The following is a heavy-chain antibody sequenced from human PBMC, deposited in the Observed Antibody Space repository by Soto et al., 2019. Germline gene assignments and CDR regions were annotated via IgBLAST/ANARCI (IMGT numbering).Heavy chain of an antibody. Sequence: EVQLLESGGGFVQPGGSLRLSCAATGFTFSVYAMTWVRQAPGKGLEWVSAVTANGGSTYSADSVKGRFTISGDNSKNTLFLQMNSLRAEDTAVYYCASLGVGDWANYYYYYGMDVWGQGTTVTVSS. D-gene: IGHD2-21*02. CDR3: ASLGVGDWANYYYYYGMDV. CDR1: GFTFSVYA. CDR2: VTANGGST. V-gene: IGHV3-23*01. J-gene: IGHJ6*02.